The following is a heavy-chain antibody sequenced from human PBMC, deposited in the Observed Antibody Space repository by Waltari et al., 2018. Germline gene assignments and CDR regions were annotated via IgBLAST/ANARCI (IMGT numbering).Heavy chain of an antibody. Sequence: GKGLEWMGIIYPGDSDTRYSPSFQGQVTISADKSISTAYLQWSSLKASDTAMYYCARHAYGSGSYYYYYYYGMDVWGQGTTVTVSS. J-gene: IGHJ6*02. V-gene: IGHV5-51*01. CDR3: ARHAYGSGSYYYYYYYGMDV. D-gene: IGHD3-10*01. CDR2: IYPGDSDT.